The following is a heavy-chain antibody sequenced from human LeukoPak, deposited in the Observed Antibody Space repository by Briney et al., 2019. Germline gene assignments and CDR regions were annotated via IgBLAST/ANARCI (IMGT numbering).Heavy chain of an antibody. D-gene: IGHD4-11*01. CDR3: ASSVGYSNYYYYGMDV. J-gene: IGHJ6*02. CDR1: GGSFSGYY. Sequence: SETLSLTCAVYGGSFSGYYWSWIRQPPGKGLEWIGYIYYSGSTNYNPSLKSRVTISVDTSKNQFSLKLSSVTAADTAVYYCASSVGYSNYYYYGMDVWGQGTTVTVSS. V-gene: IGHV4-59*01. CDR2: IYYSGST.